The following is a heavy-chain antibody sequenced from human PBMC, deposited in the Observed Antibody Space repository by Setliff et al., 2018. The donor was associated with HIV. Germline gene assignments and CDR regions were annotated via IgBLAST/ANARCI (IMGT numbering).Heavy chain of an antibody. D-gene: IGHD3-10*01. Sequence: PGGSLRLSCAASGFTFSTAWMNWVRQAPGKGLEWVGHIKSKTDGGTTDYAAPVKGRFTISRDDSKNTLYLQMSSLKSEDTAVYYCTTTLSLWFGAPFDYWGQGTLVTVSS. CDR1: GFTFSTAW. V-gene: IGHV3-15*01. CDR3: TTTLSLWFGAPFDY. J-gene: IGHJ4*02. CDR2: IKSKTDGGTT.